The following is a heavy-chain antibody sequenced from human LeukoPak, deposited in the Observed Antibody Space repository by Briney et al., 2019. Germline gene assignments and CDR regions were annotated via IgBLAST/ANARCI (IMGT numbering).Heavy chain of an antibody. Sequence: KTSETLSLTCTVSGGSISSYYWSWIRQPPGKGLEWSGYIYYSGSTNYNPSLKSRVTISVDTSKNQFYLKLSSVTAADTAVYYCASGPYGDYVVFDQTWFDPWGQGTLVTVSS. J-gene: IGHJ5*02. CDR3: ASGPYGDYVVFDQTWFDP. CDR1: GGSISSYY. V-gene: IGHV4-59*01. D-gene: IGHD4-17*01. CDR2: IYYSGST.